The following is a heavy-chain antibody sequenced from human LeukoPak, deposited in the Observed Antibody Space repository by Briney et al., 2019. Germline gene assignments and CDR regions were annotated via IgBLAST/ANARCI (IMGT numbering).Heavy chain of an antibody. CDR1: GFTFSSYA. D-gene: IGHD3-22*01. CDR2: ISGSGGST. V-gene: IGHV3-23*01. CDR3: AKATYDSSALGY. J-gene: IGHJ4*02. Sequence: GGSLRLSCAASGFTFSSYAMSWVRQAPGKGLEWVSAISGSGGSTYYADSVKGRFTISRDNSKNTLYLQMNSLRAGDTAVYYCAKATYDSSALGYWGQGTLVTVSS.